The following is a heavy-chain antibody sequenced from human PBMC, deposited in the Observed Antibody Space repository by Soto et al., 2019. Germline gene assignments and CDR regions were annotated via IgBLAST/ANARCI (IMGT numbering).Heavy chain of an antibody. D-gene: IGHD4-17*01. CDR1: GFTLSGYA. Sequence: GGSLRLSCAASGFTLSGYAMDWVRQAPGKGLEYVSGISSNGVGTYYANSVQGRFTISRDNSKNTVYLQMGSSVTAADTAVYYCARNGYDYGDYGPYYYYYMDVWGKGTTVTVSS. CDR3: ARNGYDYGDYGPYYYYYMDV. CDR2: ISSNGVGT. J-gene: IGHJ6*03. V-gene: IGHV3-64*01.